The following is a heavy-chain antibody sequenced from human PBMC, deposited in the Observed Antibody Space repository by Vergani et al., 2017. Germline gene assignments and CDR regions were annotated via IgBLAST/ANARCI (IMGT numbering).Heavy chain of an antibody. Sequence: EVQLLESGGNLVQPGGSLRLSCAASGFTFTNFAMTWVRQAPGEGLEWVSGLNWNGDSTGYGESVKGRFSISRDNAKNILYLQMNSLRAEDTALYYCASHYGSSASWDFQHWGQGTPVTVSS. V-gene: IGHV3-20*04. D-gene: IGHD2-2*01. CDR3: ASHYGSSASWDFQH. J-gene: IGHJ1*01. CDR1: GFTFTNFA. CDR2: LNWNGDST.